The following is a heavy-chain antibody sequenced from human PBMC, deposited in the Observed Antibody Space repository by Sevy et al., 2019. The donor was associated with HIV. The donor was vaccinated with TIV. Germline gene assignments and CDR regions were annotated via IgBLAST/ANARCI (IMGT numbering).Heavy chain of an antibody. J-gene: IGHJ6*02. V-gene: IGHV3-9*01. D-gene: IGHD3-3*01. Sequence: GGSLRLSCAASGFTFDDYAMHWVRQAPGKGLEWVSGISWNSGSIGYADSVKGRFTISRDNAKNSLYLKMNSLRAEDTALYYCAKDTRMDYDFWSGYYLSYYGMDVWGQGTTVTVSS. CDR3: AKDTRMDYDFWSGYYLSYYGMDV. CDR2: ISWNSGSI. CDR1: GFTFDDYA.